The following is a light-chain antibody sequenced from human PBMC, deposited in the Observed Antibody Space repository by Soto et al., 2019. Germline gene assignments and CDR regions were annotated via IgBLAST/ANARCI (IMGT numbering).Light chain of an antibody. Sequence: VVMTQSPATLSVSPGERVTLSCRASQTIANNYVAWYQQKPGQAPRLLIHGASGRAAGIPDRFSGSGSGTEFTLTISSLQSGDLAVYYCQQYSSWYTFGQGTKVDIK. J-gene: IGKJ2*01. V-gene: IGKV3D-15*01. CDR1: QTIANN. CDR3: QQYSSWYT. CDR2: GAS.